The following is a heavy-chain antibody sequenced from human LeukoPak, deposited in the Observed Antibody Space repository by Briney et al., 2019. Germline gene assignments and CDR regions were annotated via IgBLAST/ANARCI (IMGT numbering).Heavy chain of an antibody. CDR3: ARQYSHSFDY. CDR2: IYTSGST. J-gene: IGHJ4*02. D-gene: IGHD5-12*01. Sequence: SETLSLTCAVYGGSFSGYYWSWIRQPAGKGLEWIGRIYTSGSTNYNPSLKSRVTMSVDTSKNQFSLKLSSVTAADTAVYYCARQYSHSFDYWGQGTLVTVSS. V-gene: IGHV4-59*10. CDR1: GGSFSGYY.